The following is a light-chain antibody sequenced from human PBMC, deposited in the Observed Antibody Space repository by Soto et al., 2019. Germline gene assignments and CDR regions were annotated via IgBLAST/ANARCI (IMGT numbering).Light chain of an antibody. CDR1: SSDVGGFDF. CDR3: SSYITTNTLYV. J-gene: IGLJ1*01. V-gene: IGLV2-14*01. Sequence: QSARAQPAAVSGSPGQSITISCTGTSSDVGGFDFVSWFQRRPGKAPRLIIYEVTNRPSGISDRFSGSKSGNTATLTISGLQAEDEADYFCSSYITTNTLYVFGSGTKVTVL. CDR2: EVT.